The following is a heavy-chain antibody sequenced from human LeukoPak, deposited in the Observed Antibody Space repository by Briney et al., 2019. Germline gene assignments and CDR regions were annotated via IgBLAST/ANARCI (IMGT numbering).Heavy chain of an antibody. J-gene: IGHJ4*02. D-gene: IGHD3-3*01. CDR3: ARVRELGITIFGVPLDY. CDR1: GGSISSYY. V-gene: IGHV4-4*07. CDR2: IYTSGST. Sequence: SETLSLTCTVSGGSISSYYWSWIRQPAGKGLEWIGRIYTSGSTNYNPSLKSRATMSVDTSKNQFSLKLSSVTAADTAVYYCARVRELGITIFGVPLDYWGQGTLVTVSS.